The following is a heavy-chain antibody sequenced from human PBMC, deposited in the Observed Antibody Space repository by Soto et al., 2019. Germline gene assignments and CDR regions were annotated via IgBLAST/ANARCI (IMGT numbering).Heavy chain of an antibody. V-gene: IGHV1-24*01. Sequence: ASVKVSCKVSGYTLTELSMHWVRQAPGKGLEWMGGFDPEDGETIYAQKFQGRVTMTEDTSTDTAYMELSSLRSEDTAVYYCARVSLGELRYFDWPLLDPWGQGTLVTVSS. CDR2: FDPEDGET. D-gene: IGHD3-9*01. CDR3: ARVSLGELRYFDWPLLDP. CDR1: GYTLTELS. J-gene: IGHJ5*02.